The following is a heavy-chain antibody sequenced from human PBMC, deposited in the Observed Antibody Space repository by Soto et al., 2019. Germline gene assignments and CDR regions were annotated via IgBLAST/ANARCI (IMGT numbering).Heavy chain of an antibody. Sequence: QVQLVQSGAEVKKPGASVKVSCKASGYTFTSYYMHWVRQSPGQGLEWMGIINPSGGSTSYAQKSQGRVTMTRDTSTSTVYMELSSLRSEDTAVYYCARGPGAHYFDYWGQGTLVTVSS. CDR3: ARGPGAHYFDY. CDR2: INPSGGST. J-gene: IGHJ4*02. D-gene: IGHD4-17*01. CDR1: GYTFTSYY. V-gene: IGHV1-46*01.